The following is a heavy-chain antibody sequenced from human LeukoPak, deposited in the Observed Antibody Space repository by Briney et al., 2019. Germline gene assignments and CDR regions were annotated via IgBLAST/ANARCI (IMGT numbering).Heavy chain of an antibody. CDR3: ARLNGGN. D-gene: IGHD4-23*01. V-gene: IGHV4-59*08. CDR2: IDYSGST. Sequence: SETLSLTCTVSGVPISNYYWSWIRQPPGKGLEWIGYIDYSGSTAYNPSLNGRVAVSLDASKNQFSLKLRSVTAADTAVYYCARLNGGNWGPGILVTVSS. CDR1: GVPISNYY. J-gene: IGHJ4*02.